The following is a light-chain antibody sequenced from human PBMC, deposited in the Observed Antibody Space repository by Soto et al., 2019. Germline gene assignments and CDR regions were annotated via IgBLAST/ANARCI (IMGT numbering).Light chain of an antibody. V-gene: IGLV2-14*03. CDR3: CSLTTSHTYV. CDR1: SSDIGHYDY. Sequence: QSVLTQPASVSGSPGQSITISCTGTSSDIGHYDYVSWYQQHPGKAPKLMIYHVTYRTSGVSNRDSGSKSGNSASLTISGLQADDEADYYCCSLTTSHTYVFGSGTKVTVL. CDR2: HVT. J-gene: IGLJ1*01.